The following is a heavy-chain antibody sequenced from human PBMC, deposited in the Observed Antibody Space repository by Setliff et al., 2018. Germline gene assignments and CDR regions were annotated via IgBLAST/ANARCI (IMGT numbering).Heavy chain of an antibody. J-gene: IGHJ6*02. V-gene: IGHV3-7*01. Sequence: PGGSLRLSCTASGLSYTNDWVSWVRQAPGKGLEWVASINPDGSEKYYVDSVKGRFTISRDNAKNSLSLQMNSLRTEDTAVYYCARDGVFYAMDFWGQGTTVTVSS. CDR3: ARDGVFYAMDF. CDR1: GLSYTNDW. D-gene: IGHD3-10*01. CDR2: INPDGSEK.